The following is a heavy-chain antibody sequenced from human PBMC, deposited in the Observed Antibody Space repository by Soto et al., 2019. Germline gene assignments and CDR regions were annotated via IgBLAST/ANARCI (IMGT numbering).Heavy chain of an antibody. CDR2: ISSSSSTI. D-gene: IGHD1-26*01. J-gene: IGHJ4*02. Sequence: GGSLRLSCAASGFTFRSYSMNWVRQAPGKGLEWVSYISSSSSTIYYADSVKGRFTISRDNAKNSLYLQMNSLRDEDTAVYYCARERGSYYRGTRYYFDYWGQGTLVTVSS. CDR3: ARERGSYYRGTRYYFDY. CDR1: GFTFRSYS. V-gene: IGHV3-48*02.